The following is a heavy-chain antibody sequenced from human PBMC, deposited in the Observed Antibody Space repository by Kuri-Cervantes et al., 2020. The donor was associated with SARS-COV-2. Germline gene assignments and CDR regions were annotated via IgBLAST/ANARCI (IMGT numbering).Heavy chain of an antibody. CDR1: GFNVISKE. V-gene: IGHV3-23*01. Sequence: GESLKISCAASGFNVISKEMCRVRQPPGKGLEWVSTFRGSGGSTYYADPVKGRFTLSRDNSKHTLYLQMNSLRAEDTAVYYCAKDRPGVSYLNYFDYWGQGTLVTSPQ. D-gene: IGHD1-26*01. CDR2: FRGSGGST. CDR3: AKDRPGVSYLNYFDY. J-gene: IGHJ4*02.